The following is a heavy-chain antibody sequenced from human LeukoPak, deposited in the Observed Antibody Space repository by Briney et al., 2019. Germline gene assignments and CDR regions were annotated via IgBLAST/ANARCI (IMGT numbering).Heavy chain of an antibody. CDR3: ARDHWLFSSKTWYYYGMDV. V-gene: IGHV4-59*01. D-gene: IGHD3-9*01. Sequence: KPSETLSLTCTVSGGSISSYYWSWIRQPPGKGLEWIGYIDPSGSASYNPSLKSRVTIFVDTSKNLFSLILTSVSASDTAIYYCARDHWLFSSKTWYYYGMDVWGQGTTVTVSS. CDR2: IDPSGSA. J-gene: IGHJ6*02. CDR1: GGSISSYY.